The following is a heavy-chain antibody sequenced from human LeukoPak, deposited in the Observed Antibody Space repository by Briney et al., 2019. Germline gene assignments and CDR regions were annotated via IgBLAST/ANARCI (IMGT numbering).Heavy chain of an antibody. CDR2: IYYNGST. D-gene: IGHD6-19*01. CDR3: ARLQRGRGWDY. CDR1: GGSISTSSYY. Sequence: ASETLSLTCTVSGGSISTSSYYWGWIRQPPGKGLQWIGSIYYNGSTYYNPSLKSRVIISVDTSKNQFSLKLSSVTAADTAVYYCARLQRGRGWDYWGQGTLVTVSS. J-gene: IGHJ4*02. V-gene: IGHV4-39*01.